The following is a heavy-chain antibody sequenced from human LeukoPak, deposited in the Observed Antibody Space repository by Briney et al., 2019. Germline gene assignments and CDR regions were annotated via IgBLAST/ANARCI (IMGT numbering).Heavy chain of an antibody. D-gene: IGHD3-16*01. CDR3: ARVGITGDGVDY. CDR2: IIPIFGTA. Sequence: SVKVSCKASGGTFSSYAISWVRQAPGQGLEWMGRIIPIFGTANYAQKFQGRVTITADKSTSTAYMELSSLRSEDTAVYYCARVGITGDGVDYWGQGTLVTVSS. CDR1: GGTFSSYA. J-gene: IGHJ4*02. V-gene: IGHV1-69*06.